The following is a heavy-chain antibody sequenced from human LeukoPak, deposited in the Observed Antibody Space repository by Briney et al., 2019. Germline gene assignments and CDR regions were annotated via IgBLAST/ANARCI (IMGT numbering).Heavy chain of an antibody. V-gene: IGHV4-31*03. CDR3: ARGRLWSGYLA. CDR1: GGSISSGGYY. CDR2: IYYSGST. Sequence: SETLSLTCTVSGGSISSGGYYWSWIRQHPGKGLEWIGYIYYSGSTYYNPSLKSRVTISVDMSKNQFSLKLSSVTAADTAVCYCARGRLWSGYLAWGQGTLVTVSS. J-gene: IGHJ5*02. D-gene: IGHD3-3*01.